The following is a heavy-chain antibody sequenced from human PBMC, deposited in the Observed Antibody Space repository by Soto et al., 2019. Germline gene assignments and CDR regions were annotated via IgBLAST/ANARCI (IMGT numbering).Heavy chain of an antibody. CDR2: IYWDDDM. Sequence: QITLKESGPTLMKPTQTLTLTCTFSGFSLSTSGVGVGWIRQPPRKALEWLALIYWDDDMRYSPSLRSRLTITKDTSENQVVPTMTNMEHVDTATYYCARLLGYCSGSNCGYYFDSWGQGTLVTVSS. CDR3: ARLLGYCSGSNCGYYFDS. V-gene: IGHV2-5*02. CDR1: GFSLSTSGVG. J-gene: IGHJ4*02. D-gene: IGHD2-2*01.